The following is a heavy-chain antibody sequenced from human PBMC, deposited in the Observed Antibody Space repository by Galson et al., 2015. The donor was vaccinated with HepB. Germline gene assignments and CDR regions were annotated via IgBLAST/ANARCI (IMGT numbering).Heavy chain of an antibody. CDR1: GFTFGDYA. CDR3: RSGYCGSTSCYRGDY. D-gene: IGHD2-2*01. J-gene: IGHJ4*02. V-gene: IGHV3-23*01. CDR2: ISGSGDTT. Sequence: SLRLSCATSGFTFGDYAMNWFRQAPGKGLEWVSGISGSGDTTFYADSVKGRFTISRDNSKNTLYLQMNSLRAEDTAVYYCRSGYCGSTSCYRGDYWGQGTLVTVSS.